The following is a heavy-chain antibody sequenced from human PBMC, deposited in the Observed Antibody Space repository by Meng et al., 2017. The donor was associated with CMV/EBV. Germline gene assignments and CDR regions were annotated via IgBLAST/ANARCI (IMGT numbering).Heavy chain of an antibody. J-gene: IGHJ6*02. D-gene: IGHD2-2*01. V-gene: IGHV3-21*01. CDR2: ISSSSSYI. Sequence: GESLKISCAASGFTFSSASMNWVRQAPGKGLEWVSSISSSSSYIYYADSVKGRFTISRDNAKNSLYLQMNSLRAEDTAVYYCARDGLECSSTSCDYYYYYGMDVWGQGTTVTVSS. CDR3: ARDGLECSSTSCDYYYYYGMDV. CDR1: GFTFSSAS.